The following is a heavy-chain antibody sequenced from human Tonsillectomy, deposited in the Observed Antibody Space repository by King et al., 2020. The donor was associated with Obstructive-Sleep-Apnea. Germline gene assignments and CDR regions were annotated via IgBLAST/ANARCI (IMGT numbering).Heavy chain of an antibody. CDR1: GFTFSSYW. CDR3: ARSSPHYYYYGMDV. CDR2: IKQDGSEK. J-gene: IGHJ6*02. Sequence: VQLVESGGGLVQPGGSLRLSCAASGFTFSSYWMSWVRQAPGKGLEWVANIKQDGSEKYYVDSVKCRFTISRDNAKNSLYLQMNSLRAEDTAVYYCARSSPHYYYYGMDVWGQGTTVTVSS. V-gene: IGHV3-7*03.